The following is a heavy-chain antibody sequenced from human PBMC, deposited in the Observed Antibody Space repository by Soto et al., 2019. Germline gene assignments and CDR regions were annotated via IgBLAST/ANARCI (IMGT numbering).Heavy chain of an antibody. Sequence: PSETLSLTCAVYGGSFSGYYWSWIRQPPGKGLEWIGEINHSGSTNYNPSLKSRVTISVDTSKNQFSLKLSSVTAADTAVYYCARDSFTIFGVVKGYYGMDVWGQGTTVTSP. V-gene: IGHV4-34*01. CDR2: INHSGST. CDR1: GGSFSGYY. CDR3: ARDSFTIFGVVKGYYGMDV. J-gene: IGHJ6*02. D-gene: IGHD3-3*01.